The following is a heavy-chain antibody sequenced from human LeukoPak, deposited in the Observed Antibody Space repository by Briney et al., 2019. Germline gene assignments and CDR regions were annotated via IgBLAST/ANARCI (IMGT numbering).Heavy chain of an antibody. Sequence: PGGSLRLSCSASGFTFSTYTMNWVRQAPGRGLEWVSSISSSSSYIYYADSVKGRFTISRDNAKNSLYLQMNSLRAEDTAVYYCAAGDGGAFDIWGQGTMVTVSS. CDR3: AAGDGGAFDI. J-gene: IGHJ3*02. V-gene: IGHV3-21*01. CDR1: GFTFSTYT. CDR2: ISSSSSYI. D-gene: IGHD7-27*01.